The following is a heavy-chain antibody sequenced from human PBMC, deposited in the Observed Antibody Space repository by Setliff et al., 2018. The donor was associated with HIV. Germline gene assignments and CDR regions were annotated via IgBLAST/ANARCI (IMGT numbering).Heavy chain of an antibody. V-gene: IGHV4-59*01. CDR3: ARGVRGVIIDWYYFDY. CDR1: GGSISSYY. Sequence: ASETLSLTCTVSGGSISSYYWSWIRQPPGKGLEWIGYIYYSGSTNYNPSLKSRVTISVDTSKNQFSLKLSPVTAADTAVYYCARGVRGVIIDWYYFDYWGQGTLVTVSS. D-gene: IGHD3-10*01. CDR2: IYYSGST. J-gene: IGHJ4*02.